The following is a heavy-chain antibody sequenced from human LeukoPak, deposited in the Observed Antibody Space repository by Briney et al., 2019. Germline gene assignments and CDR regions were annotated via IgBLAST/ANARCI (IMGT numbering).Heavy chain of an antibody. V-gene: IGHV3-11*01. Sequence: GGSLRLSCAASGFTVSSNYMSWVRQAPGKGLEWVSYISSSGSTIYYADSVKGRFTISRDNAKNSLYLQMNSLRAEDTAVYYCARDRTVAGRGTKDYYGMDVWGQGTTVTVSS. D-gene: IGHD6-19*01. CDR1: GFTVSSNY. J-gene: IGHJ6*02. CDR2: ISSSGSTI. CDR3: ARDRTVAGRGTKDYYGMDV.